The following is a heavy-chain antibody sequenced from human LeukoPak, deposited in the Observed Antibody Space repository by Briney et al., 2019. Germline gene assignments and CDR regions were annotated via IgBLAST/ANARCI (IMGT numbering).Heavy chain of an antibody. D-gene: IGHD5-18*01. Sequence: PSETLSLSCTVSGGSISSYYWSWIRQPPGKGLEWIGYIYYSGSTNYNPSLKSRVTISVDTPKNQFSLKLSSVTAADTAVYYCARQSSYGSPLDYWGQGTLVTVSS. CDR3: ARQSSYGSPLDY. CDR1: GGSISSYY. V-gene: IGHV4-59*08. J-gene: IGHJ4*02. CDR2: IYYSGST.